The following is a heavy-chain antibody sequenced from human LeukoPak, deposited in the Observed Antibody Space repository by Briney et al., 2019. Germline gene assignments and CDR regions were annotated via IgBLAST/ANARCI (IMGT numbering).Heavy chain of an antibody. CDR3: ARDLLGYCSSTSCYKSVREYNWFDP. J-gene: IGHJ5*02. Sequence: GGSLRLSCAASGFTFSSYSMNWVRQAPGKGLEWVSSISSSSSSYIYYADSVKGRFTISRDNAKNSLYLQMNSLRAEDTAVYYCARDLLGYCSSTSCYKSVREYNWFDPWGQRTLVTVSS. CDR2: ISSSSSSYI. V-gene: IGHV3-21*01. CDR1: GFTFSSYS. D-gene: IGHD2-2*02.